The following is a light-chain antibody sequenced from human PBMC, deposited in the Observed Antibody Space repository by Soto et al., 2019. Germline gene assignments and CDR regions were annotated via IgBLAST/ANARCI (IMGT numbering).Light chain of an antibody. V-gene: IGLV2-14*03. CDR1: SSDIGGYNH. CDR3: SSSTNTSPHVI. CDR2: NVS. J-gene: IGLJ2*01. Sequence: QSALTQPASVSGSPGQSITISCTGASSDIGGYNHVSWYQQHPGKAPKLIIYNVSHRPSGVSTRFSGSKYGNTASLIIAGLQAEDEADYFCSSSTNTSPHVIFGGGTKLTVL.